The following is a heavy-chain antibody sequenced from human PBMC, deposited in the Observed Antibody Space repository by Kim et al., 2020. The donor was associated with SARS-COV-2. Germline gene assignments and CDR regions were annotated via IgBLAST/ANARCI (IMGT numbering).Heavy chain of an antibody. Sequence: ASVKVSCKASGYTFTSYAMNWVRQAPGQGLEWMGWINTNTGNPTYAQGFTGRFVFSLDTSVSTAYLQISSLKAEDTAVYYCASRAYGSGSYYNVRAFDIWGQGTMDTVSS. CDR3: ASRAYGSGSYYNVRAFDI. J-gene: IGHJ3*02. CDR1: GYTFTSYA. D-gene: IGHD3-10*01. V-gene: IGHV7-4-1*02. CDR2: INTNTGNP.